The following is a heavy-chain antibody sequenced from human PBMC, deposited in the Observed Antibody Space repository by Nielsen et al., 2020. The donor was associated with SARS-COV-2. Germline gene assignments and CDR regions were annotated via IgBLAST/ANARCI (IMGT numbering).Heavy chain of an antibody. J-gene: IGHJ5*02. Sequence: ASVKVSCKASGYTFNNYDINWVRQATGQGLEWMGWIYPNNGNTGYTQKFQGRVTMTRDTSISTAYMELSSLRSDDTAVYYCARMDVGPTFEKWFDPWGQGTLVTVSS. D-gene: IGHD1-26*01. CDR1: GYTFNNYD. V-gene: IGHV1-8*01. CDR3: ARMDVGPTFEKWFDP. CDR2: IYPNNGNT.